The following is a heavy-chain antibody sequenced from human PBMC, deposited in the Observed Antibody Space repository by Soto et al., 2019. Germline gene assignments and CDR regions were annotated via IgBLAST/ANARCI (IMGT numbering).Heavy chain of an antibody. J-gene: IGHJ6*02. V-gene: IGHV1-46*01. CDR2: INPSGGST. Sequence: QVQLVQSGAEVKKPGASVKVSCKASGYTFTSYYMYWVRQAPGQGLEWMGIINPSGGSTSYAQKFQGRVTMTRDTSTSTVYMELSNLRSEDTAVYYCAREVGSIWGGMDVLGQGTTVTVSS. D-gene: IGHD3-16*01. CDR1: GYTFTSYY. CDR3: AREVGSIWGGMDV.